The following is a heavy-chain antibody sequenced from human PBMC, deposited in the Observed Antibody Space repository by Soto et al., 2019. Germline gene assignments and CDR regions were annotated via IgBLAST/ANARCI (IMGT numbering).Heavy chain of an antibody. Sequence: EVQVVESGGDLVKPGGSLRLSCAASGFTFRNAGMSWVRQAPGKGLEWIGRIKSYTDGGTTDYAAPVKGRFTISRDDSTSTLFLQMNSLKSEDTAVYFCIQSGAGSYGTDHWGPGTLVTVSS. CDR3: IQSGAGSYGTDH. J-gene: IGHJ4*02. V-gene: IGHV3-15*01. D-gene: IGHD3-10*01. CDR1: GFTFRNAG. CDR2: IKSYTDGGTT.